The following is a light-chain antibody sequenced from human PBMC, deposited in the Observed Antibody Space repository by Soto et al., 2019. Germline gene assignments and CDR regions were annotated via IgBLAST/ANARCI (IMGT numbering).Light chain of an antibody. J-gene: IGLJ2*01. CDR3: SSYAGSNNLGV. CDR2: EVS. V-gene: IGLV2-8*01. Sequence: QSALTQPPSASGSPGQSVTISCTGTSSDVGGYNYVSWYQQHPGKAPKLMIYEVSKRTSGVPDRFSGSKSGNTASLTVSGLQAEDEAAYYCSSYAGSNNLGVFGGGTKLTVL. CDR1: SSDVGGYNY.